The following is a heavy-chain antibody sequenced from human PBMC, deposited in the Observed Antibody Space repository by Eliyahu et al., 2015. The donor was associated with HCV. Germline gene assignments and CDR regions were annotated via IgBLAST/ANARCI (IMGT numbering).Heavy chain of an antibody. CDR1: GFTFAAHA. Sequence: EVQLVESGGALIQPGGSLRLSCXASGFTFAAHAMHWVRQSPGKGLEWVSIISWDSVYLGYANSVKGRFTISRDNARNSLYLQMNNLRPEDTALYYCASGLINSTGVHWGQGTLVTVSS. D-gene: IGHD7-27*01. CDR3: ASGLINSTGVH. J-gene: IGHJ4*02. V-gene: IGHV3-9*01. CDR2: ISWDSVYL.